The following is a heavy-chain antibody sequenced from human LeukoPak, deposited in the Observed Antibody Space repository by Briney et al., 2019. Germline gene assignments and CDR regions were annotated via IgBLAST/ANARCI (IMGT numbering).Heavy chain of an antibody. J-gene: IGHJ4*02. CDR2: TYYRSKYYY. CDR3: AKGGYSIPY. V-gene: IGHV6-1*01. D-gene: IGHD6-13*01. Sequence: SQTLSLTCAISGDSVSTNSAAWNWIRQSPSRGLEWLGRTYYRSKYYYDYAVSVKSRITINPDTSKNQFSLKLSSVTAADTAVYYCAKGGYSIPYWGQGTLVTVSS. CDR1: GDSVSTNSAA.